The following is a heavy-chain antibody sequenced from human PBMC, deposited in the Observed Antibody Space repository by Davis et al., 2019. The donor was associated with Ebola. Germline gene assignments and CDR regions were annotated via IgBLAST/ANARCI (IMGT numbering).Heavy chain of an antibody. Sequence: AASVKVSCKASGYTFTSYAMHWVRQAPGQRLEWMGWINAGNGNTKYSQKFQGRVTITRDTSASTAYMELSSLRSEDTAVYYCARDSTGDWSGRNWFDPWGQGILVTVSS. J-gene: IGHJ5*02. V-gene: IGHV1-3*01. CDR1: GYTFTSYA. CDR2: INAGNGNT. CDR3: ARDSTGDWSGRNWFDP. D-gene: IGHD3-3*01.